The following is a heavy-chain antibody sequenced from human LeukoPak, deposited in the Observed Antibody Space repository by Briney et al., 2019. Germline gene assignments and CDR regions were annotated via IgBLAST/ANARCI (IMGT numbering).Heavy chain of an antibody. D-gene: IGHD1-26*01. CDR1: GGSISYYY. V-gene: IGHV4-59*01. J-gene: IGHJ4*02. CDR3: ARVRTIVGAIDY. Sequence: PSETLSLTCTVSGGSISYYYWSRIRQPPGKGLEWIGYIYYSGSTNYNPSLKSRVTISVDTSKNQFSLKLSSVTAADTAVYYCARVRTIVGAIDYWGQGTLVTVSS. CDR2: IYYSGST.